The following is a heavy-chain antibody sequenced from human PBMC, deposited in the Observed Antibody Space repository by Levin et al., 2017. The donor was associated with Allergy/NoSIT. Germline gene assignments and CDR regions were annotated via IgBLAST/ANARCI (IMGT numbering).Heavy chain of an antibody. V-gene: IGHV3-11*01. CDR3: ASSSWWAFDI. CDR2: ISSSGSTI. CDR1: GFTFSDYY. J-gene: IGHJ3*02. D-gene: IGHD2-15*01. Sequence: GESLKISCAASGFTFSDYYMSWIRQAPGKGLEWVSYISSSGSTIYYADSVKGRFTISRDNAKNSLYLQMNSLRAEDTAVYYCASSSWWAFDIWGQGTMVTVSS.